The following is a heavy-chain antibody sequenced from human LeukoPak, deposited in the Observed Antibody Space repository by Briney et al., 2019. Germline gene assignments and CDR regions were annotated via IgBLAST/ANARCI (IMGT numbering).Heavy chain of an antibody. CDR3: ARGSRCPYYYDSSGYCRTWCYGMDV. CDR1: GYTFTSYG. CDR2: ISAYNGNT. J-gene: IGHJ6*02. V-gene: IGHV1-18*01. D-gene: IGHD3-22*01. Sequence: GASVKVSCKASGYTFTSYGISWVRQAPGQGLEWMGWISAYNGNTNYAQKLQGRVTMTTDTSTSTAYMELRSLRSDDTAVYYCARGSRCPYYYDSSGYCRTWCYGMDVWGQGTTVTVSS.